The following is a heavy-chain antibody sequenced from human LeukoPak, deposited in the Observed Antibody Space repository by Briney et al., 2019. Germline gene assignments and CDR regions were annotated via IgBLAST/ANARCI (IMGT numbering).Heavy chain of an antibody. D-gene: IGHD3-22*01. CDR2: ISGSSSYM. V-gene: IGHV3-21*01. Sequence: GGSLRLSCAASGFPFSAYSMNWVRQAPGKGQEWVSSISGSSSYMFYADSVKGRFTISRDDAKNSLYLQMNSLRAEDTAVYYCAKAYYDSSGYSYYFDYWGQGTLVTVSS. CDR1: GFPFSAYS. J-gene: IGHJ4*02. CDR3: AKAYYDSSGYSYYFDY.